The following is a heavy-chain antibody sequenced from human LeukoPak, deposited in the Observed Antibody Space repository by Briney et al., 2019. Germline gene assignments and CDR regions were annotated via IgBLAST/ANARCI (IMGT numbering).Heavy chain of an antibody. D-gene: IGHD6-19*01. V-gene: IGHV1-18*01. CDR2: ISAYNGNT. J-gene: IGHJ4*02. CDR1: GYTFTSYS. CDR3: ATEGRIAVAGWEFPFDY. Sequence: ASVKVFCKASGYTFTSYSISWVRQAPGQGLEWMGWISAYNGNTNYAQKLQGRVTMTTDTSTSTAYMELRSLRSDDTAVYYCATEGRIAVAGWEFPFDYWGQGTLVTVSS.